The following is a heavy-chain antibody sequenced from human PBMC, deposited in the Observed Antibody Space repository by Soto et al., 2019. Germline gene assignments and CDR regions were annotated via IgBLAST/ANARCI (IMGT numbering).Heavy chain of an antibody. CDR2: IYPNTGNP. D-gene: IGHD2-15*01. Sequence: DAGHVWYEGCGWTFTSHSIKWVRQAPGQGLEWMGWIYPNTGNPKYAPRFGRLFVFTLDTYVSSAFLQICIIKADNTVEYYSARDGNDGIDYWGQGTAVTVSS. V-gene: IGHV7-4-1*01. J-gene: IGHJ4*02. CDR1: GWTFTSHS. CDR3: ARDGNDGIDY.